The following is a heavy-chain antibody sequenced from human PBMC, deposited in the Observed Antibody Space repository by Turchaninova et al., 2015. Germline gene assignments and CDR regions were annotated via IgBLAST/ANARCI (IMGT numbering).Heavy chain of an antibody. D-gene: IGHD2-15*01. V-gene: IGHV3-73*02. J-gene: IGHJ4*02. CDR2: IRSKANSYAT. Sequence: EVQLVESGGGLCQPGGSLKLPCAAAGFTFRCSAMHWVRQASGKGLKLVGRIRSKANSYATAYAASVKGRFNISRDDSINTADLQMYSLKTEDTAIYYCTSLLGYCSGDSCYHYWGQGTLVTVSS. CDR1: GFTFRCSA. CDR3: TSLLGYCSGDSCYHY.